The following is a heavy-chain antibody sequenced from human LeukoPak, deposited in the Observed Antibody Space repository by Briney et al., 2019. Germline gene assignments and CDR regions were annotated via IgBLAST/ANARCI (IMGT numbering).Heavy chain of an antibody. V-gene: IGHV3-66*01. D-gene: IGHD3-10*01. Sequence: GGSLRLSCAASGFTVNRNYMIWVRQAPGKGLECVSVIYSGGTTWYADSVKGRFTISRDANTLYLQMNSLRAEDTAVYYCARKSDSLLVREGDCWGQGTLVTVSS. CDR1: GFTVNRNY. CDR3: ARKSDSLLVREGDC. J-gene: IGHJ4*02. CDR2: IYSGGTT.